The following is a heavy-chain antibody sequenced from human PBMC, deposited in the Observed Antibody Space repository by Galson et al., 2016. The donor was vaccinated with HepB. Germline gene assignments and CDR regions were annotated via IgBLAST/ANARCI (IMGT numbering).Heavy chain of an antibody. V-gene: IGHV1-3*04. CDR1: GYTFTAYA. CDR3: ARRLVGSYGNAFDI. Sequence: SVKVSCKASGYTFTAYAIHWVRQAPGQRLEWMVWINTAKGDTRHSQKLQGRVTLTRDTSATTASMELSSLRSEDTAVYYCARRLVGSYGNAFDIWGQGTLVTVSS. CDR2: INTAKGDT. J-gene: IGHJ3*02. D-gene: IGHD2-8*02.